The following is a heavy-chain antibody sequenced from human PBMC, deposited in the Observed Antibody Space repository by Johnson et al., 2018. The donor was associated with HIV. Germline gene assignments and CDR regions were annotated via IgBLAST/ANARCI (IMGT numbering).Heavy chain of an antibody. CDR2: ISSDGSGK. Sequence: VQLVESGGGVVQPGRSLRLSCAASEFTFSSYAFHWVRQAPGKGLEWVALISSDGSGKYYADSVKGRSTISRDNSKHTLYLQMNSLKTEDTAVYYCASGIAVAGTLLDAFDIWGQGTMVTVSS. V-gene: IGHV3-30*04. D-gene: IGHD6-19*01. J-gene: IGHJ3*02. CDR3: ASGIAVAGTLLDAFDI. CDR1: EFTFSSYA.